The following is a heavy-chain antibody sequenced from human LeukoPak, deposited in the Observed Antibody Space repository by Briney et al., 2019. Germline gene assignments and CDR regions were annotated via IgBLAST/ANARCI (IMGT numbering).Heavy chain of an antibody. V-gene: IGHV3-30*03. Sequence: PGGSLRLSCAASGFTFSSYGMHWVRQAPGKGLEWVAVISYDGSNKYYADSVKGRFTISRDNSKNTLYLQMNSLRAEDTAVYYCARGVTTVTTGGFDYWGQGTLVTVSS. CDR3: ARGVTTVTTGGFDY. CDR1: GFTFSSYG. D-gene: IGHD4-17*01. CDR2: ISYDGSNK. J-gene: IGHJ4*02.